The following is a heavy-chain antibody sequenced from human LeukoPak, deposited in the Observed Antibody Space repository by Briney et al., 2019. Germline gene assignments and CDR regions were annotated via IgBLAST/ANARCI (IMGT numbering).Heavy chain of an antibody. CDR2: IYYSGTI. D-gene: IGHD2-2*01. CDR3: ARDEGSKLDY. Sequence: SETLSLTCTVSGGSISSSSYYWGWIRQPPGKGLEWIGSIYYSGTIYYNPSLKSRVTISVDTSKNQFSLKMRFVTAVDTAVYYCARDEGSKLDYWGQGTLVTVSS. V-gene: IGHV4-39*07. CDR1: GGSISSSSYY. J-gene: IGHJ4*02.